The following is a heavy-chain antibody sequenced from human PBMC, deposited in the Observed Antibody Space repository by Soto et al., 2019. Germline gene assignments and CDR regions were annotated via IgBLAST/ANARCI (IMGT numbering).Heavy chain of an antibody. J-gene: IGHJ5*01. CDR1: GGSISSYY. V-gene: IGHV4-59*01. Sequence: PSETLSPTCTVSGGSISSYYWSWIRQPPGKGLEWIGYIYYSGSTNYNPSLKSRVTISVDTSKNQFSLKLSSVTAADTAVYYCAYHPPGWIDAGGSPWFDSWGQGTLVTVSS. CDR3: AYHPPGWIDAGGSPWFDS. D-gene: IGHD2-15*01. CDR2: IYYSGST.